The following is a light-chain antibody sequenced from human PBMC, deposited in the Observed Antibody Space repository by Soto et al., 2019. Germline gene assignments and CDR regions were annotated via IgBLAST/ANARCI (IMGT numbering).Light chain of an antibody. Sequence: MLMTQCPATLSVSAGEISTLSFRASQSVSSYLAWYQQKPGQPPRLLIYGASSRATGIPDRFSGSGSGTDFTLTISRLEPEDFAVFYCQHYDSLPITFGQGTRLEIK. CDR2: GAS. CDR3: QHYDSLPIT. V-gene: IGKV3-20*01. J-gene: IGKJ5*01. CDR1: QSVSSY.